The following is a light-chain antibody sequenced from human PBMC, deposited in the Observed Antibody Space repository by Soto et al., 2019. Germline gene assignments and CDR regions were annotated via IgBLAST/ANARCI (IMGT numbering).Light chain of an antibody. CDR3: QQYGSSGT. Sequence: EIVLTQSPGTLSLSPGGRATLSCRASQSVSNNYLAWYQQKPGQAPRLLIYGASNRATGIPDRFSGSGSGTDFTLTISRLEPEDFAVYYCQQYGSSGTFGQGTMVDIQ. CDR1: QSVSNNY. CDR2: GAS. J-gene: IGKJ1*01. V-gene: IGKV3-20*01.